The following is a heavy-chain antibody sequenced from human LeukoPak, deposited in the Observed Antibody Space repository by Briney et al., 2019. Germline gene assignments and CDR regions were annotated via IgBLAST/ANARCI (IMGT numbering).Heavy chain of an antibody. V-gene: IGHV3-23*01. D-gene: IGHD6-19*01. CDR1: GFTLSSCG. CDR3: AKEASGAVAGFFDY. Sequence: GGSLRLSCAACGFTLSSCGMSWVRQAPAKELDWVSAISGCGGSTYYAGSVKGRFNISRDNSKNTLYLQMNSLRAEDTAVYYCAKEASGAVAGFFDYWGQGTLVTVSS. J-gene: IGHJ4*02. CDR2: ISGCGGST.